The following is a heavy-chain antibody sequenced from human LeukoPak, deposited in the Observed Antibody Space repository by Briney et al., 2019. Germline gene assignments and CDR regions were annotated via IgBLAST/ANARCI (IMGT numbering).Heavy chain of an antibody. CDR1: GFTFSDYA. Sequence: GGSLRLSCVVSGFTFSDYAIHWVRQAPGKGLEWVTVISFDGSKAYYVDSVKGRFTISRDNSKNTLYLQMNSLRAEDTALYYCAKDRLPDGRWSLDYWGQGTLVTVSS. V-gene: IGHV3-33*03. D-gene: IGHD6-13*01. CDR3: AKDRLPDGRWSLDY. J-gene: IGHJ4*02. CDR2: ISFDGSKA.